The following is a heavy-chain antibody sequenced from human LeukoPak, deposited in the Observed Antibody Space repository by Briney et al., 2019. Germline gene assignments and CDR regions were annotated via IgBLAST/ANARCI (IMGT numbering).Heavy chain of an antibody. J-gene: IGHJ6*03. D-gene: IGHD6-13*01. CDR1: GYTFTSYG. Sequence: PGASVKVSCKASGYTFTSYGISWVRQATGQGLEWMGWMNPSSGNTGYAQKFQGRVTITRNISISTAYMELSSLRSEDTAVYYCARGFSPGIAAAGTDYYYYYMDVWGKGTTVTVSS. CDR3: ARGFSPGIAAAGTDYYYYYMDV. CDR2: MNPSSGNT. V-gene: IGHV1-8*03.